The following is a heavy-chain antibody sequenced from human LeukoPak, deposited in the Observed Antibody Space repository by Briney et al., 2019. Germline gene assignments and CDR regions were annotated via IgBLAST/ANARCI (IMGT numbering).Heavy chain of an antibody. CDR2: IWYDGSNK. D-gene: IGHD2-2*01. CDR3: VRAAPIDCSSTTCSLFDN. CDR1: GFTFSSYG. V-gene: IGHV3-33*01. J-gene: IGHJ4*02. Sequence: PGRSLRLSCAASGFTFSSYGMHWVRQAPGKGLEWVAVIWYDGSNKYYADPVRGRFTMSRDKSKNTLYLQMSSLRAEDTAVYYCVRAAPIDCSSTTCSLFDNWGQGILVTVSS.